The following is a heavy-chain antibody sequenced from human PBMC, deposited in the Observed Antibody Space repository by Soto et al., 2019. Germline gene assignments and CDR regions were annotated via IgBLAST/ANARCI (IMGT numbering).Heavy chain of an antibody. J-gene: IGHJ4*02. CDR1: GYTFTSYY. Sequence: ASVKVSCRASGYTFTSYYMHWVRQAPGQGLEWMGIINPSGGSTSYAQKFQGRVTMTRDTSTSTVYMELSSLRSEDTAVYYCARVRGSYFAFDYWGQGTLVTVSS. CDR2: INPSGGST. CDR3: ARVRGSYFAFDY. D-gene: IGHD1-26*01. V-gene: IGHV1-46*01.